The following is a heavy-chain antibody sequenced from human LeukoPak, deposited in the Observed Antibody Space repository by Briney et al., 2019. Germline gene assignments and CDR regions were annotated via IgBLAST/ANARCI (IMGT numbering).Heavy chain of an antibody. CDR3: ARGGGLDV. V-gene: IGHV3-7*03. J-gene: IGHJ6*02. CDR1: GFTFKTHA. Sequence: PGGSLRLSCAASGFTFKTHAMSWVRQAPGKGLEWVASINHNGNVNYYVDSVKGRFTISRDNAKNSLYLQMSNLRAEDTAVYFCARGGGLDVWGQGATVTVSS. CDR2: INHNGNVN. D-gene: IGHD3-16*01.